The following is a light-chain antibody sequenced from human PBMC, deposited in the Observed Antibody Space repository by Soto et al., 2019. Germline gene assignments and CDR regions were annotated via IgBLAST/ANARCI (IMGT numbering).Light chain of an antibody. Sequence: QSALTQPTSVSGSPGQSITISCTGNHNDIGTYDYVSWYQQHPGRAPRLLIHGVTTRPSGISGRFSASKSGLTASLTISGLQPEDEADYYCSSYTSRSTLYVFGTGTKLTVL. J-gene: IGLJ1*01. CDR3: SSYTSRSTLYV. CDR1: HNDIGTYDY. CDR2: GVT. V-gene: IGLV2-14*03.